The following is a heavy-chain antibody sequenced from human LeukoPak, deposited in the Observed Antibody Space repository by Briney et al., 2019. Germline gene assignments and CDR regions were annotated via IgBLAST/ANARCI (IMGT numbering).Heavy chain of an antibody. CDR2: INWDGGSI. CDR3: ARGFPTLSLDYFDY. V-gene: IGHV3-43*01. CDR1: GFIFDDFT. Sequence: GGSLRLSCVGSGFIFDDFTIHWVRQAPGRGLEWVSLINWDGGSIKYGDSVKGRFTTSRDNSKNSLSLQMDNLRPEDTAVYYCARGFPTLSLDYFDYWGLGTLVTVSS. J-gene: IGHJ4*02.